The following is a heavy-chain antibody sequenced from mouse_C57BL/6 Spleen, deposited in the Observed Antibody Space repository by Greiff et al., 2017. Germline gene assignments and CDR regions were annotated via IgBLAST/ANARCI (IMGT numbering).Heavy chain of an antibody. CDR1: GFSLTSYG. Sequence: VKLVESGPGLVQPSQSLSITCTVSGFSLTSYGVHWVRQSPGKGLEWLGVIWSGGSTDYNAAFISRLSISKDNPKSQVFFKRNSLQADDTAIYYCARNAVVAYYFDYWGQGTTLTVSS. J-gene: IGHJ2*01. CDR2: IWSGGST. V-gene: IGHV2-2*01. CDR3: ARNAVVAYYFDY. D-gene: IGHD1-1*01.